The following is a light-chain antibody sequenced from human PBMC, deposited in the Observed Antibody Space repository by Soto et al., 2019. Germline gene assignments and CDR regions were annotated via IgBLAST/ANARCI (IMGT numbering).Light chain of an antibody. J-gene: IGLJ2*01. CDR2: DVS. CDR1: SSDVGGYNY. V-gene: IGLV2-14*01. Sequence: QSALTQPASVSGSPGQSITISCTGTSSDVGGYNYVSWYQQHPGKAPKLMIYDVSNRPSGVSNRFSGSKSGNTASLTISGLQAEDEADYYRRLYTSSSPLVFGGGTKLTV. CDR3: RLYTSSSPLV.